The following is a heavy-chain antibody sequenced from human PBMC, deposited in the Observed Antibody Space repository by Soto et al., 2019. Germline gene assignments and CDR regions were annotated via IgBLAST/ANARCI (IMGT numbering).Heavy chain of an antibody. V-gene: IGHV5-10-1*01. D-gene: IGHD3-3*01. CDR2: IDPSDSRT. Sequence: PGESLKISCQVSGYNFATYWLTWVRQMPDKGLEWMGRIDPSDSRTYYSPSFQGHVTISADKSTSTDYLPWTRPRASDTAIYYCARLDSYWGPGTLVTVSS. CDR1: GYNFATYW. J-gene: IGHJ4*02. CDR3: ARLDSY.